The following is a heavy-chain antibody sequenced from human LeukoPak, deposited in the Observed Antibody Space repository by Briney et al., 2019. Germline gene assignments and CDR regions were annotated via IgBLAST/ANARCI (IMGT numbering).Heavy chain of an antibody. J-gene: IGHJ3*02. Sequence: ASVKVSCKASGYTFTGYYMHWVRQAPGQGLEWMGWINPNSGGTNYAQKFQGRVTMTRDTSISTAYMELSRLRSDDTAVYYCAANWNDVEAFDIWGQGTMATVSS. CDR1: GYTFTGYY. D-gene: IGHD1-1*01. CDR2: INPNSGGT. V-gene: IGHV1-2*02. CDR3: AANWNDVEAFDI.